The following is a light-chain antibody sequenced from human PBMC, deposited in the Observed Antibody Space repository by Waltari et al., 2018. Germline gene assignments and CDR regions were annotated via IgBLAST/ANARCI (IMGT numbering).Light chain of an antibody. CDR1: QDISIY. CDR3: QQYKDLPRT. CDR2: DAS. Sequence: DIQMTQSPSSMSASVGDRVSITCQASQDISIYLSWYQQKPGKAPKVLIYDASNLETGVPSRFTGSRSGTDFTFTISSLQPEDIATYYCQQYKDLPRTFGQGTKVETK. V-gene: IGKV1-33*01. J-gene: IGKJ1*01.